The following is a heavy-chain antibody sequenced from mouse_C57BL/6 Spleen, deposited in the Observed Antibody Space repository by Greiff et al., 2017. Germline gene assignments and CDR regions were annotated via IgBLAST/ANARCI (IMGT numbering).Heavy chain of an antibody. CDR1: GYAFSSYW. V-gene: IGHV1-80*01. Sequence: QVHVKQSGAELVKPGASVKISCKASGYAFSSYWMNWVKQRPGKGLEWIGQIYPGDGDTNYTGKVKGKATLTADKSSSTAYMQLSSLTSEDSAVYFCASKTAQDFDYWGQGTTLTVSS. J-gene: IGHJ2*01. D-gene: IGHD3-2*02. CDR2: IYPGDGDT. CDR3: ASKTAQDFDY.